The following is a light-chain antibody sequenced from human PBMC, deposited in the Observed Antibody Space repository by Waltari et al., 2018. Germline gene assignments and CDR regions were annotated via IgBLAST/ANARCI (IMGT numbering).Light chain of an antibody. CDR1: QTINSY. J-gene: IGKJ2*01. CDR2: AAS. V-gene: IGKV1-39*01. Sequence: DIQMTQSPSSLSASIGDRVTITCRASQTINSYVNGYQQRGGKAHKSLIYAASRLQPGVSSRFSGSGFGTQFTLTITSVQAEDFATYYGQQTFTTPYTFGPGTILDIK. CDR3: QQTFTTPYT.